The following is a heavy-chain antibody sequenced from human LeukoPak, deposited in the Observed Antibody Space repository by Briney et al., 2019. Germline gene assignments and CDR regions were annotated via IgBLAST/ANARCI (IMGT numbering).Heavy chain of an antibody. CDR2: IKQDGSEK. V-gene: IGHV3-7*01. CDR1: GFTFSSYW. J-gene: IGHJ3*02. CDR3: ASGIFYDSSGYYLSVQDAFDI. D-gene: IGHD3-22*01. Sequence: GGSLRLSCAASGFTFSSYWMSWVRQAPGKGLEWVANIKQDGSEKYYVDSVKGRFTISRDNAKNSLYLQMNSLRAEDTAVYYCASGIFYDSSGYYLSVQDAFDIWGQGTMVTVSS.